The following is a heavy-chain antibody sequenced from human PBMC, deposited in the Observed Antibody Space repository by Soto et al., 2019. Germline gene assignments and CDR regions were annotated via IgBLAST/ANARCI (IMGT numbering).Heavy chain of an antibody. Sequence: QVQLVQSGAEVKKPGASVKVSCKASGYTFTNFGISWVRQAPGQGLEWMGWISAYNGNTNYAQNFQGRVTRTTDTAKRTAYMVLRNLRSDDTAVYDCAGGGTPMDSWGQGTLVTVSS. J-gene: IGHJ4*02. CDR2: ISAYNGNT. D-gene: IGHD3-16*01. CDR3: AGGGTPMDS. CDR1: GYTFTNFG. V-gene: IGHV1-18*01.